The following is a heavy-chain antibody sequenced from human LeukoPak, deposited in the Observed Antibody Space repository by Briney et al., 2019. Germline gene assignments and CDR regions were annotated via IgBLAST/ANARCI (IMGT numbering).Heavy chain of an antibody. D-gene: IGHD3-10*01. J-gene: IGHJ4*02. CDR3: ARAVLWFGEFDY. V-gene: IGHV4-39*07. CDR2: IYHSGST. CDR1: GGSVTSTPYY. Sequence: PSETLSLTCTVSGGSVTSTPYYWGWIRQPPEKGLEWIGSIYHSGSTYYNPSLKSRVTISVDTSKNQFSLKLSSVTAADTAVYYCARAVLWFGEFDYWGQGTLVTVSS.